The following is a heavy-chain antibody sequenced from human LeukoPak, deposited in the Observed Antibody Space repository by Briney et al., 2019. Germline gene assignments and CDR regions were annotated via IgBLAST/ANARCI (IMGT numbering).Heavy chain of an antibody. D-gene: IGHD4-17*01. V-gene: IGHV3-33*01. CDR3: ARDYGSDAGLDS. Sequence: GGSLRLSCAASGFTFSSYGMHWVRQAPGKGLEWVALIWSDDRNKYYADSVKGQFTISRDNSKNTLYLQMNSLRAEDTAVYYCARDYGSDAGLDSWGQGTLVTVSS. J-gene: IGHJ4*02. CDR1: GFTFSSYG. CDR2: IWSDDRNK.